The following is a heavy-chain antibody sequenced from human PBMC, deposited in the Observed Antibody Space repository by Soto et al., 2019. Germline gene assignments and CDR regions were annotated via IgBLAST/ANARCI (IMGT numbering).Heavy chain of an antibody. CDR1: GFTFSSHW. J-gene: IGHJ6*03. Sequence: GGSLRLSCAASGFTFSSHWMHWVRQAPGKGLVWVSRINNAGSTTDYADSVKGRFTISADKSISTAYLQWSSLKASDTAMYYCARLISDYGYYYYYMDVWGKGTTVTVSS. D-gene: IGHD4-17*01. CDR3: ARLISDYGYYYYYMDV. CDR2: INNAGSTT. V-gene: IGHV3-74*01.